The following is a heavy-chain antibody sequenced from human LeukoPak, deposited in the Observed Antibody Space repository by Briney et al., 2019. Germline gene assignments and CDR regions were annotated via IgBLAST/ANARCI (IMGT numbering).Heavy chain of an antibody. D-gene: IGHD1-26*01. CDR2: IFSSGNT. CDR3: ARVIGGGNY. Sequence: GGSLRLSCAASGFTVSNSCVSWVRQAPGKGLEWVSVIFSSGNTYYADSVKGRFTISRDNSKNTLYLQMNSLRAEDTAVYYCARVIGGGNYWGQGTLVTVSS. V-gene: IGHV3-53*01. CDR1: GFTVSNSC. J-gene: IGHJ4*02.